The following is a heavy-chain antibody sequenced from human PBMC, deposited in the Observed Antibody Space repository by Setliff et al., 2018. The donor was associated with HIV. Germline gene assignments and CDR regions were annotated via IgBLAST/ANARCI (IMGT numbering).Heavy chain of an antibody. CDR2: IIPILGVP. CDR3: ARGYHIAAAAPLYYFDY. D-gene: IGHD6-13*01. CDR1: GYTFTNSA. J-gene: IGHJ4*02. Sequence: SVKVSCKASGYTFTNSAMHWARQAPGQGLEWMGRIIPILGVPRYAQKFQGRVTITADESTSTAYMELSSLRSEDTAVYYCARGYHIAAAAPLYYFDYWGQGTLVTVSS. V-gene: IGHV1-69*04.